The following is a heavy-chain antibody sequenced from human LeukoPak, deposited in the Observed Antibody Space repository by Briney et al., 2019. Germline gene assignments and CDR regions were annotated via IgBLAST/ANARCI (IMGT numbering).Heavy chain of an antibody. Sequence: SETLSLTCAVSGYSISSGYYWGWIRLPPGKGLEWIGSIYQSGSVYYNPSLKSRVTISVDTSKNQFSLRLSSVTAADTAVYYCAPRGDIEHSYGYGKWFDPWGQGTRVTVSS. CDR1: GYSISSGYY. J-gene: IGHJ5*02. D-gene: IGHD5-18*01. V-gene: IGHV4-38-2*01. CDR3: APRGDIEHSYGYGKWFDP. CDR2: IYQSGSV.